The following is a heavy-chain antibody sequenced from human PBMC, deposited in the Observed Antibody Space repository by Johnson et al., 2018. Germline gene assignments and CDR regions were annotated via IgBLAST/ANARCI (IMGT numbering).Heavy chain of an antibody. Sequence: QVQLQQWGAGLLKPSETLSLNCAVYAGSFRGYYWSWIRQPPGKGLEWIGEINHSGSTNYNQSLKSRVTISVDTSKNHFSLKLNSVTAADTAVYYCARGSGYDYYYNYYSMDVWGQGTTVTVSS. CDR1: AGSFRGYY. V-gene: IGHV4-34*01. CDR3: ARGSGYDYYYNYYSMDV. J-gene: IGHJ6*02. CDR2: INHSGST. D-gene: IGHD5-12*01.